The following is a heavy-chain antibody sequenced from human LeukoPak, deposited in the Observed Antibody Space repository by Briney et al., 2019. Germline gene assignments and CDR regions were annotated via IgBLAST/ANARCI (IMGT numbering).Heavy chain of an antibody. CDR3: AIMHGYYDGSGFWVQ. Sequence: GASLRLSCAASGFNVGSKHMNWVRQAPGKGLEWVSFISPSGDRTSNADSVEGRFTISRDNTRNTLYLQMNSLRDEDTGVYYCAIMHGYYDGSGFWVQWGQGTLVTVSS. V-gene: IGHV3-23*01. J-gene: IGHJ4*02. CDR1: GFNVGSKH. CDR2: ISPSGDRT. D-gene: IGHD3-22*01.